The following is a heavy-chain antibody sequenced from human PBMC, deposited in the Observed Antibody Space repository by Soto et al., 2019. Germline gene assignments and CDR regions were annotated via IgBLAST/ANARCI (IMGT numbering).Heavy chain of an antibody. D-gene: IGHD3-10*01. V-gene: IGHV4-31*03. J-gene: IGHJ6*02. Sequence: QVQLHESGPGLVKPSQTLSLTCTVSGGSISSGGYYWSWIRQHPGKGLEWIGYIYYSGSTYYNPSLKSRVIIPVDTSKNQFSLKLSSVTAADTAVYYCARRLSTITMVRGVMVDVWGQGITVTVSS. CDR1: GGSISSGGYY. CDR3: ARRLSTITMVRGVMVDV. CDR2: IYYSGST.